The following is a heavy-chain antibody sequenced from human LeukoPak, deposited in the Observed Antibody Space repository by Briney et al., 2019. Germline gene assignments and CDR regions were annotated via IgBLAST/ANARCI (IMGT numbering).Heavy chain of an antibody. J-gene: IGHJ4*02. CDR3: ARVRSGYCNDY. CDR1: GFTFSSYA. Sequence: GGSLRLSCAASGFTFSSYAMSWVRQAPGKGLEWVSAIDSSGGSTFYADSVKGRFTISRDNAKNSLYLQMNSLRAEDTAVYYCARVRSGYCNDYWGQGTLVTVSS. CDR2: IDSSGGST. D-gene: IGHD3-22*01. V-gene: IGHV3-23*01.